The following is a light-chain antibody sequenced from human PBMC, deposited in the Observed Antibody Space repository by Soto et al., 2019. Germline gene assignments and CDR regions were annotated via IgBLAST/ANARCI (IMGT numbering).Light chain of an antibody. V-gene: IGKV3-11*01. J-gene: IGKJ2*03. Sequence: EMVLTQSPATLSLSPGERATLSFRASQSVSSYLAWYQQKPGQAPRLLIYDASNRATGIPARFSGSGSGTDFTLTISSLEPEDFAVYYCQQRNNWQSFGQGTKLEIK. CDR1: QSVSSY. CDR3: QQRNNWQS. CDR2: DAS.